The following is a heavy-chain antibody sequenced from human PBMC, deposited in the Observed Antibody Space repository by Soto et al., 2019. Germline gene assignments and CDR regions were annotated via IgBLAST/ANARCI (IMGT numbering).Heavy chain of an antibody. CDR3: ARAPYYDSSGPRDHDAFDI. Sequence: SETLSLTCAVYGGSFSGYYWSWIRQPPGKGLEWIGEINHSGSTNYKPSLKSRVTISVDTSKNQFSLKLSSATAADTAVYYCARAPYYDSSGPRDHDAFDIWGQGTMDTVSS. CDR2: INHSGST. J-gene: IGHJ3*02. V-gene: IGHV4-34*01. CDR1: GGSFSGYY. D-gene: IGHD3-22*01.